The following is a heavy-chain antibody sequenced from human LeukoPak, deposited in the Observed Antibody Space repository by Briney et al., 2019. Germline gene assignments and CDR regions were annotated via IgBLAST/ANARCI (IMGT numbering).Heavy chain of an antibody. J-gene: IGHJ4*02. CDR3: ARGARGSYSY. D-gene: IGHD1-26*01. CDR2: IYYSGST. CDR1: GGSFSNYY. V-gene: IGHV4-59*08. Sequence: SETLSLTCAVYGGSFSNYYWSWIRQPPGKGLEWIGYIYYSGSTNYNPSLKSRVAISVDTSKNQFSLKLSSVTAADTAVYYCARGARGSYSYWGQGTLVTVSS.